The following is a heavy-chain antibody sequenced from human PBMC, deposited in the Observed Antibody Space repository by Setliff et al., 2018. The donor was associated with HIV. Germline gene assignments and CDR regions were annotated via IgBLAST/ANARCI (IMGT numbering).Heavy chain of an antibody. Sequence: SETLSLTCAVSGDSISGGYYWAWVRQPTGKGLEWIGSLFYTGSTSCNPSLKSPVTISGDTSKNQFFLNLTSVTAADTAVYYCAREYLHVFDIWGQGTMVTVSS. J-gene: IGHJ3*02. CDR3: AREYLHVFDI. D-gene: IGHD2-2*01. CDR1: GDSISGGYY. V-gene: IGHV4-38-2*02. CDR2: LFYTGST.